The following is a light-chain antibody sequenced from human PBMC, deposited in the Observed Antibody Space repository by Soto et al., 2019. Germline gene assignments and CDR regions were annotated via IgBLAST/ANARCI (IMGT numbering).Light chain of an antibody. CDR1: SSDVGFYNY. Sequence: ALTQPPSASGSPGQSVTISCTGTSSDVGFYNYVSWYQQHPDKAPQLMIYEVNKRPSGVPDRFSGSKSGNTASLTVSGLQTDDEADYYCTSYAGYNNPVVFGGGTKLTVL. V-gene: IGLV2-8*01. CDR3: TSYAGYNNPVV. CDR2: EVN. J-gene: IGLJ3*02.